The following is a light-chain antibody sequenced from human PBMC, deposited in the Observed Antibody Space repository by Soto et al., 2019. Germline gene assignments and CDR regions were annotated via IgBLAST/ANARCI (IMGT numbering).Light chain of an antibody. CDR2: GES. CDR3: QQYGSSGT. J-gene: IGKJ1*01. V-gene: IGKV3-20*01. CDR1: QSVSSIA. Sequence: ELVLTQSPAPLSVSPGQRPTLSCRATQSVSSIAAWHQQKPRQHPRLIIYGESHRARGIPDRCSGSGSGTYFTLTISMLEHEDFAVYYCQQYGSSGTFGQGTKVDIK.